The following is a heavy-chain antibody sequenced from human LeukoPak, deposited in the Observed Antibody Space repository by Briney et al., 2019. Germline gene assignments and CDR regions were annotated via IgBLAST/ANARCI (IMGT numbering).Heavy chain of an antibody. J-gene: IGHJ4*02. V-gene: IGHV1-69*13. Sequence: SVKVSCKASRGTFSSYAISWVRQAPGQGLEWMGGIIPIFGTANYAQKFQGRVTITADESTSTAYMELSSLRSEDTAVYYCARDTYDILTGYPKLNFDYWGQGTLVTVSS. CDR1: RGTFSSYA. CDR2: IIPIFGTA. CDR3: ARDTYDILTGYPKLNFDY. D-gene: IGHD3-9*01.